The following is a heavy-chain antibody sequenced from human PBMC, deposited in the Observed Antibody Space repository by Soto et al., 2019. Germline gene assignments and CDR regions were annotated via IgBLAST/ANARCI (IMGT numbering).Heavy chain of an antibody. CDR1: GYTFTSYG. D-gene: IGHD2-8*01. CDR3: ARGSRYCTNGVCYTDNWFDP. J-gene: IGHJ5*02. CDR2: INPNNGNT. Sequence: ASVKVSCKASGYTFTSYGISWVRQAPGQGLEWMGWINPNNGNTNYAQKFQGRVTMTRNTSISTAYMELRSLRSEDTAVYYCARGSRYCTNGVCYTDNWFDPWGQGTLVTVSS. V-gene: IGHV1-18*01.